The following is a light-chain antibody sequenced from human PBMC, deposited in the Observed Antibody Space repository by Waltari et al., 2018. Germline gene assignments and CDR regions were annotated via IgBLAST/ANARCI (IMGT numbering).Light chain of an antibody. J-gene: IGKJ3*01. CDR1: QSVLYSSNNKNY. CDR3: QQYYTTPFP. Sequence: DIVMTQSPDSLAVSLGERATINCKSSQSVLYSSNNKNYLAGYQQKPGQPPKLLIYWASTRESGVPDRFSGSGSGTDFTLTISSLQAEDVAVYYCQQYYTTPFPFGPGTKVDIK. V-gene: IGKV4-1*01. CDR2: WAS.